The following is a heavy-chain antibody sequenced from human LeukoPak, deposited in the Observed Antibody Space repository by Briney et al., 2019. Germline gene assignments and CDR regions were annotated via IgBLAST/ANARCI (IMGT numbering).Heavy chain of an antibody. D-gene: IGHD2-2*02. CDR2: IHHSGST. CDR3: ARDCSSTSCYTGDKDSGWYFDL. Sequence: SETLSLTCAVYGGSFSGYYWSWIRQPPGKGLEWIGEIHHSGSTNYNPSLKSRVTISVDTSKNQFSLKLSSVTAADTAVYNCARDCSSTSCYTGDKDSGWYFDLWGRGTLVTASS. CDR1: GGSFSGYY. V-gene: IGHV4-34*01. J-gene: IGHJ2*01.